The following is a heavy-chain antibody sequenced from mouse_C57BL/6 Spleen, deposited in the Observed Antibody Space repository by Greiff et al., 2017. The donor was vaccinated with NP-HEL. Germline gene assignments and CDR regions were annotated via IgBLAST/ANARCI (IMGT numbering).Heavy chain of an antibody. D-gene: IGHD1-3*01. V-gene: IGHV2-5*01. CDR1: GFSLTSYG. CDR2: IWRGGST. CDR3: AKKESGNYGYFDV. J-gene: IGHJ1*03. Sequence: VKLVESGPGLVQPSQSLSITCTVSGFSLTSYGVHWVRQSPGKGLEWLGVIWRGGSTDYNAAFMSRLSITKDNSKSQVFFKMNSLQADDTAIYYCAKKESGNYGYFDVWGTGTTVTVSS.